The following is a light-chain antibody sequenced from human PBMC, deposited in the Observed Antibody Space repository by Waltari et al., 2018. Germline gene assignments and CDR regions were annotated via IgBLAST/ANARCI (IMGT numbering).Light chain of an antibody. V-gene: IGKV1-12*01. J-gene: IGKJ4*01. CDR1: QGISNL. Sequence: DIQMTQSPSSVSASIGDRVTITCRASQGISNLLAWYQQKPWKAPRLLIYDASTLQSGVPSRFSGSGYGTDFSLTISSLQPDDFATYSCLHVNSFPITFGGGTKVEIK. CDR3: LHVNSFPIT. CDR2: DAS.